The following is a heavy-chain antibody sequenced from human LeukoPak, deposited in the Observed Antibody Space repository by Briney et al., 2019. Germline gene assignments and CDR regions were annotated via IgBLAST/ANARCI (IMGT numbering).Heavy chain of an antibody. J-gene: IGHJ4*02. CDR3: ARDLKMATIPGDY. V-gene: IGHV1-2*02. CDR2: INPNSGGT. Sequence: ASVKVSCKASGYTFSDYYMHWVRQAPGQGLEWMGWINPNSGGTNYAQKFQGRVTMTRDTSISTAYMELSRLRSDDTAVYYCARDLKMATIPGDYWGQGTLVTVSS. CDR1: GYTFSDYY. D-gene: IGHD5-24*01.